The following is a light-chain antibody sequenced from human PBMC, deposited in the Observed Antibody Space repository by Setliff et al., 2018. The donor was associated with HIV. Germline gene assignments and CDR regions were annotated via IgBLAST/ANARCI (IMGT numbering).Light chain of an antibody. CDR1: STDIGGYNF. CDR3: SSYTSSSTLV. J-gene: IGLJ1*01. V-gene: IGLV2-14*01. CDR2: GVN. Sequence: QSVLTQPASVSGSPGQSITISCTGTSTDIGGYNFVSWYQQHPGKAPKVMIYGVNNRPSGVSYRFSGFKSGNTASLTISGLQAEDGADYYCSSYTSSSTLVFGTGTKVTDL.